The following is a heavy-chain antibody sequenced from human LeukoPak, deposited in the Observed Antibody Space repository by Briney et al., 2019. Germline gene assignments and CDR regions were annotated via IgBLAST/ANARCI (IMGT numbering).Heavy chain of an antibody. D-gene: IGHD6-19*01. CDR3: ARDHSGWYFPN. J-gene: IGHJ4*02. Sequence: ASVKVSCKASGYTFTSYYMHWVRQAPGQGLEWMGIINPSGGSTSYAQKFQGRVTMTRDTSTSTVYMELSRLRSDDTAVYYCARDHSGWYFPNWGQGTLVTVSS. CDR2: INPSGGST. V-gene: IGHV1-46*01. CDR1: GYTFTSYY.